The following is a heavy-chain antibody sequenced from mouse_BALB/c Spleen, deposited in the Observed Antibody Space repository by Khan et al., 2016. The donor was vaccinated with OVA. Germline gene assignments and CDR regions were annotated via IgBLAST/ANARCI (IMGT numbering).Heavy chain of an antibody. CDR3: ARHLGHYAMDY. CDR2: IWGDGST. V-gene: IGHV2-6-7*01. CDR1: GFSLTGYG. D-gene: IGHD3-1*01. J-gene: IGHJ4*01. Sequence: QVQLKESGPGLVAPSQSLSITCTVSGFSLTGYGVNWVRQPPGKGLEWLGMIWGDGSTDYNSALKSRLSISKDNSKSQVFFKMNSLQTDDTARYYCARHLGHYAMDYWGQGTSVTVSS.